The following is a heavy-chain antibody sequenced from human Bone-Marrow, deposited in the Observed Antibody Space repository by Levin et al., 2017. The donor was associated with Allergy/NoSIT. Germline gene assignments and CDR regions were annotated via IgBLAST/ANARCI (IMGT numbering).Heavy chain of an antibody. J-gene: IGHJ3*02. CDR2: IYHSGST. CDR1: GGSISSSNW. V-gene: IGHV4-4*02. CDR3: ARDFGEGSGGSWTDAFDI. D-gene: IGHD2-15*01. Sequence: SETLALTCAVSGGSISSSNWWSWVRQPPGKGLEWIGEIYHSGSTNYNPSLKSRVTISVDKSKNQFSLKLSSVTAADTAVYYCARDFGEGSGGSWTDAFDIWGQGTMVTVSS.